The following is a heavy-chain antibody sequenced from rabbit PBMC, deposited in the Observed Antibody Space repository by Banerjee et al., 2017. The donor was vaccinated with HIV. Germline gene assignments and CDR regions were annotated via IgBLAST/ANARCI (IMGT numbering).Heavy chain of an antibody. Sequence: QEQLEESGGDLVKPEGSLTLTCTASGFSFSSTYWICWVRQAPGKGLEWIGCMHTDAGSTYYATWAKGRFTISKTSSTTVTLQMTSLTAADTATYFCARGNAGYAGYGYPYFDLWGPGTLVTVS. D-gene: IGHD7-1*01. CDR3: ARGNAGYAGYGYPYFDL. J-gene: IGHJ4*01. CDR1: GFSFSSTYW. CDR2: MHTDAGST. V-gene: IGHV1S45*01.